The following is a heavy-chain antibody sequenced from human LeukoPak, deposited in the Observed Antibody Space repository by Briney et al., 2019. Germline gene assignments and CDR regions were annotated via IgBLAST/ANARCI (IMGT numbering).Heavy chain of an antibody. J-gene: IGHJ5*02. CDR3: ARGRWELTDWFDP. Sequence: GGSLRLSCAASGFTFSSYSMNWVRQAPGKGLEWVSYISSSSSTIYYADSVKGRFTISRDNAKNSLYLQMNSLRAEDTAVYYCARGRWELTDWFDPWGQGTLVTVSS. D-gene: IGHD1-26*01. CDR2: ISSSSSTI. CDR1: GFTFSSYS. V-gene: IGHV3-48*01.